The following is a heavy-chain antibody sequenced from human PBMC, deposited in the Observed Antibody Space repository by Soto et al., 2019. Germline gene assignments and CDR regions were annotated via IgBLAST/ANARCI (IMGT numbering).Heavy chain of an antibody. V-gene: IGHV3-21*01. D-gene: IGHD5-18*01. CDR1: GFTFSSYS. J-gene: IGHJ4*02. Sequence: EVQLVESGGGLVKPGGSLRLSCAASGFTFSSYSMNWVRQAPGKGLEWVSSISSSSSYIYYADSVKGRFTISRDNAKNSLYMQMNSLRAEDTVVYYCARDQPGYSYGYGLGYWGQGTLVPVSS. CDR3: ARDQPGYSYGYGLGY. CDR2: ISSSSSYI.